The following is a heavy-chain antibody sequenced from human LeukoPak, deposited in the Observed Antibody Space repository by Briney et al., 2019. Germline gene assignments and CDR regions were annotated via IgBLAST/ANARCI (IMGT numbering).Heavy chain of an antibody. V-gene: IGHV4-4*07. CDR3: ARGDSSGYYYYYMDV. CDR1: GVSISSYY. D-gene: IGHD3-22*01. Sequence: NPSETLSLTCTVSGVSISSYYWSWVRQPAGKGLEWIGRIYTSGSTNYNPSLKSRVTMSVDTSKNQFSLKLSSVTAADTAVYYCARGDSSGYYYYYMDVWGKGTTVTVSS. CDR2: IYTSGST. J-gene: IGHJ6*03.